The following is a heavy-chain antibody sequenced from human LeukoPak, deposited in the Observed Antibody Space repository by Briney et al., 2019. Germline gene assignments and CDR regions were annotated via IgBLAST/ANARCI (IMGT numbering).Heavy chain of an antibody. V-gene: IGHV3-33*08. D-gene: IGHD3-3*01. J-gene: IGHJ4*02. CDR3: ARSHYDFWSGYPNAIPW. CDR1: GFTFSSYA. CDR2: IWYDGSNK. Sequence: QPGGSLRLSCAASGFTFSSYAMSWVRQAPGKGLEWVAVIWYDGSNKYYADSVKGRFTISRDNSKNTLYLQMNSLRAEDTAVYYCARSHYDFWSGYPNAIPWWGQGTLVTVSS.